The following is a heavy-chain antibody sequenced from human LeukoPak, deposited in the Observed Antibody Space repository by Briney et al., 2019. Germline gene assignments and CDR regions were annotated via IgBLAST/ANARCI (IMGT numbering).Heavy chain of an antibody. CDR3: TTNPGGWGDF. J-gene: IGHJ4*02. CDR2: IKSETNGGTA. CDR1: GLTFSNAW. V-gene: IGHV3-15*07. D-gene: IGHD6-19*01. Sequence: GGSLRLSCAVSGLTFSNAWMNWVRQAPGKGLEWVAHIKSETNGGTADYAAAVEGRFTISRDDSKNTLYLQMNSLKIEDTAVYFCTTNPGGWGDFWGQGSLVTVSS.